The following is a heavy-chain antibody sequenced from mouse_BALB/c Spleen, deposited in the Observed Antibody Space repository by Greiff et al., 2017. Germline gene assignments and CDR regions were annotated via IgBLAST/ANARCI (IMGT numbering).Heavy chain of an antibody. CDR2: ISSGGGST. CDR3: ARQITTGWRGYFDY. D-gene: IGHD1-1*01. Sequence: EVQVVESGGGLVKPGGSLKLSCAASGFAFSSYDMSWVRQTPEKRLEWVAYISSGGGSTYYPDTVKGRFTISRDNAKNTLYLQMSSLKSEDTAMYYCARQITTGWRGYFDYWGQGTTLTVSS. V-gene: IGHV5-12-1*01. CDR1: GFAFSSYD. J-gene: IGHJ2*01.